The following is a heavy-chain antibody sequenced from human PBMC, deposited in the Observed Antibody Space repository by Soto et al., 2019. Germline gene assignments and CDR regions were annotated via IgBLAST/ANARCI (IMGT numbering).Heavy chain of an antibody. CDR3: ARATGADKEDY. D-gene: IGHD3-10*01. Sequence: PGGSLRLSCSASGFTFSSYAMHWVRQAPGKGLEYVSAISSNGGSTYYADSVKGRFTISRDNSKNTLYLQMSSLRAEDTAVYYCARATGADKEDYWGQGPLVTVSS. J-gene: IGHJ4*02. CDR2: ISSNGGST. V-gene: IGHV3-64D*06. CDR1: GFTFSSYA.